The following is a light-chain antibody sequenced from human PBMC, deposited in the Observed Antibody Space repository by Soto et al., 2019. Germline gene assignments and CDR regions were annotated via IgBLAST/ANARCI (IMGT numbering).Light chain of an antibody. CDR1: QSVSSW. CDR2: GAS. Sequence: DIQMTQTPATLSAFAGDRVTVTCRASQSVSSWVAWYQEKPGRGPKLLIYGASTWQSGVPSRFVGSGSGTEFTLTITSLQPDDFATYYCQHYNTYSPGTFGQGTKVDIK. CDR3: QHYNTYSPGT. V-gene: IGKV1-5*01. J-gene: IGKJ1*01.